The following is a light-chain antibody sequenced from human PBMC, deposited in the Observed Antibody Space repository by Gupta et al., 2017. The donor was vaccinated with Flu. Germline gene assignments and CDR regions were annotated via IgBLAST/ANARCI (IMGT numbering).Light chain of an antibody. CDR3: QQYYSSPQT. J-gene: IGKJ1*01. Sequence: DIVMTQSPDSLTVSLGERATINCKSSQSILYSSNHKNYLAWYQQKLGQPPKLLIYWASTRESGVPDRFSGSGSGTDFTLTISSLQAEDVAVYYCQQYYSSPQTSGQGTKVEIK. CDR1: QSILYSSNHKNY. V-gene: IGKV4-1*01. CDR2: WAS.